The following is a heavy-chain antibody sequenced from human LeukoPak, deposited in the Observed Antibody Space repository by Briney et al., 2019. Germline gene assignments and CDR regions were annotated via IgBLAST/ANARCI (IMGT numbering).Heavy chain of an antibody. Sequence: GGSLRLSCAASGFTFSSYGMPWVRQAPGKGLEWAAVIPFDGSNKYYTDSVKGRFTISRDNSKNTLYLQMNSLRPEDTAVYYCAKNRVPTAITPDSWGQGTLVTVSS. V-gene: IGHV3-30*18. D-gene: IGHD2-2*02. CDR2: IPFDGSNK. CDR3: AKNRVPTAITPDS. CDR1: GFTFSSYG. J-gene: IGHJ5*01.